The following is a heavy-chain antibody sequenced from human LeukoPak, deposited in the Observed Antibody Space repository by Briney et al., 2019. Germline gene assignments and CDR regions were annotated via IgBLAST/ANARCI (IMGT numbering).Heavy chain of an antibody. J-gene: IGHJ4*02. CDR2: ISSSSNII. CDR1: GFTFSNYN. D-gene: IGHD3-10*01. Sequence: TGGSLRLSCAASGFTFSNYNMNWVRQPPGKGLGWVSYISSSSNIIYYADSVKGRFTISRDNAKNSLFLQMNGLRAEDTAVYYCARDFAREFTIDYWGQGTLVTVSS. CDR3: ARDFAREFTIDY. V-gene: IGHV3-48*01.